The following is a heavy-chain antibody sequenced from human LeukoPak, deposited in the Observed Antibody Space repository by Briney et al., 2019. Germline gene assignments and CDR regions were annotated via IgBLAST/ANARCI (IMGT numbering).Heavy chain of an antibody. CDR2: IYYSGST. CDR3: AGGMHYYGSGGYNWFDP. D-gene: IGHD3-22*01. CDR1: GGSISSGGYY. V-gene: IGHV4-31*03. J-gene: IGHJ5*02. Sequence: TLSLTCTVSGGSISSGGYYWSWIRQHPGKGLEWIGYIYYSGSTYYNPSLKSRVTISVDTSKNQFSLKLKSVTAADTAVYYCAGGMHYYGSGGYNWFDPWGQGTLVTVSS.